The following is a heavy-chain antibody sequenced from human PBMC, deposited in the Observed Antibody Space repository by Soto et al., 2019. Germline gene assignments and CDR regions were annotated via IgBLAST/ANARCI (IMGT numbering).Heavy chain of an antibody. V-gene: IGHV4-31*03. Sequence: QVQLQESGPGLVKPSQTLSLTCTVSGGSISSGGYYWSWIRQHPGKGLEWIGYIYYSGSTYYNPSLKSRITISVDTSKNQFSLKLSSLTAADTAVDYCARDERRGVRGVIDYWGQGTLVTVSS. CDR1: GGSISSGGYY. CDR2: IYYSGST. J-gene: IGHJ4*02. CDR3: ARDERRGVRGVIDY. D-gene: IGHD3-10*01.